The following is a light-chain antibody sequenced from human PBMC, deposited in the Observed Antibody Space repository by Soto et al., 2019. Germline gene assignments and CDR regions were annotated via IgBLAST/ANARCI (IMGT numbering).Light chain of an antibody. J-gene: IGKJ5*01. Sequence: IVLTQSPATLSLSPGARATLSCRASQSISAYLAWYQHKPGQAPRLVIYDASNRASVVPARFSGSRTGTDFTLTINSLEPDDFAVYYCQHRTNWPLGHGTRLEIK. CDR3: QHRTNWP. CDR1: QSISAY. CDR2: DAS. V-gene: IGKV3-11*01.